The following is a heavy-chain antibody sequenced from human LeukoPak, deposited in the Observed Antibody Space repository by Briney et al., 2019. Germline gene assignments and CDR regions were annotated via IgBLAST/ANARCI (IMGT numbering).Heavy chain of an antibody. CDR1: GFTFSGSA. CDR3: TTPGGYYFDY. J-gene: IGHJ4*02. V-gene: IGHV3-73*01. Sequence: GGSLRLSCAASGFTFSGSAMHWVRQASGKGLEWVGRIRSEANSYATAYAASVKGRFTISRDDSKNTAYLQMNSLKTEDTAVYYCTTPGGYYFDYWGQGTLVTVSS. D-gene: IGHD3-16*01. CDR2: IRSEANSYAT.